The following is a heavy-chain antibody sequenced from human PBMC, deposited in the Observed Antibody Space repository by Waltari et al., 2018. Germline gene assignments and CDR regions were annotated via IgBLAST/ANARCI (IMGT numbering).Heavy chain of an antibody. V-gene: IGHV3-30*02. CDR2: IHFDGTNK. CDR1: VFTFSNFD. D-gene: IGHD3-10*01. J-gene: IGHJ4*02. CDR3: ANLYGSGRGENY. Sequence: QVQLVESGGGVVQPGGSLRLSCAASVFTFSNFDMHWVRQAPGKGLEWVDKIHFDGTNKYYADSVKGRFTISRDNSKNTLYLQMSNLRVEDTAVYYCANLYGSGRGENYWGQGTLVTVSS.